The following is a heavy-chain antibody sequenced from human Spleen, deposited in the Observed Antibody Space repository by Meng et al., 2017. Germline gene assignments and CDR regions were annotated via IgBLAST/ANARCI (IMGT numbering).Heavy chain of an antibody. D-gene: IGHD3-10*01. V-gene: IGHV3-48*03. CDR2: ISSSGSTI. CDR1: GFTFSSYE. Sequence: GESLKISCAASGFTFSSYEMNWVRQAPGKGLEWVSYISSSGSTIYYADSVKGRFTISRDNAKNSLYLQMNSLRAEDTALYYCARDGPYGSGSYSDYWGQGTLVTVSS. J-gene: IGHJ4*02. CDR3: ARDGPYGSGSYSDY.